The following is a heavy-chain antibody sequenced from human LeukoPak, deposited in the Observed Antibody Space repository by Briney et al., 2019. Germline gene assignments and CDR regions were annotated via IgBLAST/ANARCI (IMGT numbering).Heavy chain of an antibody. J-gene: IGHJ6*03. V-gene: IGHV4-61*02. CDR1: GGSISSGSYY. CDR3: VRVVGTGTPYYYYYYYMDV. Sequence: SETLSLTCTVSGGSISSGSYYWSWIRQPAGKGLEWIGRIYTSGSTNYNPSLKSRVTISVDTSKNQFSLKLSSVTAADTAVYYCVRVVGTGTPYYYYYYYMDVWGKGTTVTVSS. D-gene: IGHD1-7*01. CDR2: IYTSGST.